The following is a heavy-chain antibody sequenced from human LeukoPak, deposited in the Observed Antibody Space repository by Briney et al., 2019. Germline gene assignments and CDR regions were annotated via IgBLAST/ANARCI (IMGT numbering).Heavy chain of an antibody. J-gene: IGHJ6*03. CDR1: GFTFSSYA. CDR3: ARNLGSDCSSTSCPNNDYYYYMDV. D-gene: IGHD2-2*01. Sequence: GGSLRLSCAASGFTFSSYAMSWVRQAPGKGLEWVSAISGSGGSTYYADSVKGRFTISRDNSKNTLYLQMNSLRAEDTAVYYCARNLGSDCSSTSCPNNDYYYYMDVWGKGTTVTVSS. CDR2: ISGSGGST. V-gene: IGHV3-23*01.